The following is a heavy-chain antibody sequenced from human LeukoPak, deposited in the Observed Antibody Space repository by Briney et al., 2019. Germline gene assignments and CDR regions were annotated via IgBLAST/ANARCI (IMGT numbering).Heavy chain of an antibody. CDR2: INPNSGGT. J-gene: IGHJ4*02. Sequence: ASVKVSCKASGYTFTGYYMHWVRQAPGQGLEWMGWINPNSGGTNYAQKFQGRVTMTRDTSISTAYMELSRLRSDDTAIYYCAKGTTGSYSSGWYGFPFDYWGQGTLVTVSS. CDR1: GYTFTGYY. V-gene: IGHV1-2*02. D-gene: IGHD6-19*01. CDR3: AKGTTGSYSSGWYGFPFDY.